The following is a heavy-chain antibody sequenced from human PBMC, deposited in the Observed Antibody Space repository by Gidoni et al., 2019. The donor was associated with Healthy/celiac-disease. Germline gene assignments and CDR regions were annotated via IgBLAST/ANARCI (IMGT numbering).Heavy chain of an antibody. V-gene: IGHV3-23*01. D-gene: IGHD2-15*01. Sequence: EVQLLESGGGLVQPGGSLRLSCAASGFTFSSYAMSWVRPAPGKGLEWVSAISGSGGSTYYADSVKGRFTISRDNSKNTLYLQMNSLRAEDTAVYYCAKGGGLGYCSGCSCYSAAWHAFDIWGQGTMVTVSS. CDR3: AKGGGLGYCSGCSCYSAAWHAFDI. J-gene: IGHJ3*02. CDR1: GFTFSSYA. CDR2: ISGSGGST.